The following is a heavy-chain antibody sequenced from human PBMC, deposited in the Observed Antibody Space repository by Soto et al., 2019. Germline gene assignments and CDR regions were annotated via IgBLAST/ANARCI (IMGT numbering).Heavy chain of an antibody. D-gene: IGHD1-26*01. V-gene: IGHV4-34*01. CDR1: GLYFSCYY. J-gene: IGHJ1*01. CDR2: INHSGNT. Sequence: PSETLSLTCAFYGLYFSCYYWILIRPPPGKGLEWIGEINHSGNTKYSPSLKSRVTMSVDTSKNHFSLRLISVTAADTAIYFCAREGILGRWLLPLFFWGQGTLVTVSS. CDR3: AREGILGRWLLPLFF.